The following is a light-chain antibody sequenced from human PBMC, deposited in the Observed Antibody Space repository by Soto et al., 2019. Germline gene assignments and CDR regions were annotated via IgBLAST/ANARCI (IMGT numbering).Light chain of an antibody. CDR2: DAS. Sequence: DIQMTQSPSTLSASVGDRVTITCRASQSISSWLAWYQQKPGKAPKLLIYDASSLESGVTSRFSGSGSGTEFTLTISSLQPDDFATYYCQQYGTFGQGTKLEIK. CDR1: QSISSW. V-gene: IGKV1-5*01. J-gene: IGKJ2*02. CDR3: QQYGT.